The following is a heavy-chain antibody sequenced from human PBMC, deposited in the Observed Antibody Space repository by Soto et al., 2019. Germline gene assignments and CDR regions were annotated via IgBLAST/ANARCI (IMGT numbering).Heavy chain of an antibody. D-gene: IGHD3-10*01. Sequence: PGGSLRLSCGASGFYFSSYSITWVRQAPGKGLEYVSGITRSADLSFYADSVRGRFTVSRDNFKNTAYLEMNNLRVEDTAVYYCAKWSGFGDLWGQGTLVTVSS. CDR3: AKWSGFGDL. CDR1: GFYFSSYS. CDR2: ITRSADLS. V-gene: IGHV3-23*01. J-gene: IGHJ4*02.